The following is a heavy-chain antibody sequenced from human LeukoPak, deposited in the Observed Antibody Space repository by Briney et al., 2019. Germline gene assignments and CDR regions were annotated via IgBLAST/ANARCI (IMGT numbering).Heavy chain of an antibody. CDR1: GFTFSDYY. CDR2: ISSSGSTI. V-gene: IGHV3-11*04. Sequence: GGSLSLSCAASGFTFSDYYMSWIRQAPGKGLEWVSYISSSGSTIYYADSVKGRFTISRDNSKNTLYLQMNSLRAEDTAVYYCARDLLVGATSFDPWGQGTLVTVSS. CDR3: ARDLLVGATSFDP. J-gene: IGHJ5*02. D-gene: IGHD1-26*01.